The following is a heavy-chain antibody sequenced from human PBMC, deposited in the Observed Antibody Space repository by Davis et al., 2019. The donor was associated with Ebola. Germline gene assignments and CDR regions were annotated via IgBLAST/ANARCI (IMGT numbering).Heavy chain of an antibody. CDR3: ARDREYSYGYQVPFDY. D-gene: IGHD5-18*01. J-gene: IGHJ4*02. CDR1: GGTFSSYG. CDR2: IIPIFGTA. Sequence: SVKVSCKASGGTFSSYGISWVRQAPGQGLEWMGGIIPIFGTANYAQQFQGRVTITADESTSTAYMELSSLRSEDTAVYYCARDREYSYGYQVPFDYWGQGTLVTVSS. V-gene: IGHV1-69*13.